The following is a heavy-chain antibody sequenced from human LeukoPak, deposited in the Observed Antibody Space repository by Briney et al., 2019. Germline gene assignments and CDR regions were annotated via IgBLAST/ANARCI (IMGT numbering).Heavy chain of an antibody. J-gene: IGHJ4*02. V-gene: IGHV3-53*01. CDR1: GFTVSSNY. CDR3: ARRIAASGTGGYFDY. D-gene: IGHD6-13*01. CDR2: IYSGGST. Sequence: PGGSLRLSCAASGFTVSSNYMSWVRQAPGKGLEWVSIIYSGGSTYYADSVKGRFTISRDNSKNTLYLQMNSLRAEDTAVYYCARRIAASGTGGYFDYWGLGTLVTVSS.